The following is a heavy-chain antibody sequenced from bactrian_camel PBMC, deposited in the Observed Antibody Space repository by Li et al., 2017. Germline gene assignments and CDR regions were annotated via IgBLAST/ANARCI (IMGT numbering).Heavy chain of an antibody. CDR3: AADKLYGGTHPLARDFRY. CDR2: IRRDGGET. Sequence: VQLVESGGGSVQAGGSLRLSCIVSGHSRGSNCVGWYRLPPGRAPAEREGIAAIRRDGGETWYAASVKGRFTISQGNANNTMYLQMNSLTPEDTAMYYCAADKLYGGTHPLARDFRYWGQGTQVTVS. J-gene: IGHJ6*01. V-gene: IGHV3S55*01. CDR1: GHSRGSNC. D-gene: IGHD6*01.